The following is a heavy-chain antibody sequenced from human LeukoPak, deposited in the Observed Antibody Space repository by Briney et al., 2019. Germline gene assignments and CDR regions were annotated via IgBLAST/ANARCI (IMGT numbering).Heavy chain of an antibody. D-gene: IGHD3-3*01. CDR1: GFTFSNAW. CDR2: MRSKTDGGTT. Sequence: PGGSLRLSCAASGFTFSNAWMSWVRQARGKGLEWVGRMRSKTDGGTTDYAAPVKGRFTISRDDSKNTLYLQMNSLKTEDTAVYYCTTDYKNSGITIFGVVTSYDYWGQGTLVTVSS. CDR3: TTDYKNSGITIFGVVTSYDY. J-gene: IGHJ4*02. V-gene: IGHV3-15*01.